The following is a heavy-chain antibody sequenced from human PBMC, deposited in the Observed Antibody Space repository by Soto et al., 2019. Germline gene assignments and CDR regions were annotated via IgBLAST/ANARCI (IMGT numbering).Heavy chain of an antibody. CDR3: AGGIAARPLGY. D-gene: IGHD6-6*01. V-gene: IGHV4-30-2*01. J-gene: IGHJ4*02. CDR1: GGSISSGGYS. CDR2: IYHSGST. Sequence: QLQLQESGSGLVKPSQTLSLTCAVSGGSISSGGYSWSWIRQPPGKGLEWIGYIYHSGSTYYTPSLKSRVTIAVDRSKNQFSLKLSSVTAAGTAVYYCAGGIAARPLGYWGQGTLVTVSS.